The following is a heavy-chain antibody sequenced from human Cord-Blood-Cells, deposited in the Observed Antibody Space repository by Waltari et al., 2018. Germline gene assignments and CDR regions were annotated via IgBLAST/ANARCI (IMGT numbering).Heavy chain of an antibody. CDR2: IYYSGST. CDR1: GGSISSSSYY. CDR3: ARVTVLAARHFDY. Sequence: QLQLQESGPGLVKPSETLSLTCTVSGGSISSSSYYWGWIRQPPGKGLEWIGSIYYSGSTYYTPSLKSRVTISVDTSKNQFSLKLSSVTAADTAVYYCARVTVLAARHFDYWGQGTLVTVSS. J-gene: IGHJ4*02. D-gene: IGHD6-6*01. V-gene: IGHV4-39*01.